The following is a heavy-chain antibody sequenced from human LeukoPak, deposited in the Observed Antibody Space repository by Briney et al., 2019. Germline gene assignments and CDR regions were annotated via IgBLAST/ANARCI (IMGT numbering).Heavy chain of an antibody. V-gene: IGHV3-33*01. Sequence: GGSPRLSCAASGFTFSSYGMHWVRQAPGKGLEWVAVIWYDGSNKYYADSVKGRFTISRDNSKNTLYLQMNSLRAEDTAVYYCARGAYCGGDCHLDAFDIWGQGTMVTVSS. CDR3: ARGAYCGGDCHLDAFDI. CDR1: GFTFSSYG. J-gene: IGHJ3*02. D-gene: IGHD2-21*02. CDR2: IWYDGSNK.